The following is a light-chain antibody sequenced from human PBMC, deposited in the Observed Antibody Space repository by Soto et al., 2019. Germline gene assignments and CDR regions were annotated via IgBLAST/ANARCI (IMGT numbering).Light chain of an antibody. V-gene: IGLV2-23*01. Sequence: QSVLTQPASVSGSPGQSITISCTGTSSDVGSYNLVSWHQQHPGKAPKLMIYEDTKRPSGVSNRFSGSKSGNTASLTISGLQAEDEADYYCCSYAGTSTLLFGGGTKLPS. CDR2: EDT. J-gene: IGLJ2*01. CDR1: SSDVGSYNL. CDR3: CSYAGTSTLL.